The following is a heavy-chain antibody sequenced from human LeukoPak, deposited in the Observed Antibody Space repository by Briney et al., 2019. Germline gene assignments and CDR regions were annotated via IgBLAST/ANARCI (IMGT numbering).Heavy chain of an antibody. CDR3: ASRPGIAAAGGYYYYMDV. Sequence: SETLSLTCAVYGGSFSGYYWSWIRQPPGKGLEWIGEINHSGSTNYNPSLKSRVTISVDTSKNQFSLKLSSVTAADTAVYYCASRPGIAAAGGYYYYMDVWGKGTTVTISS. CDR2: INHSGST. CDR1: GGSFSGYY. J-gene: IGHJ6*03. D-gene: IGHD6-13*01. V-gene: IGHV4-34*01.